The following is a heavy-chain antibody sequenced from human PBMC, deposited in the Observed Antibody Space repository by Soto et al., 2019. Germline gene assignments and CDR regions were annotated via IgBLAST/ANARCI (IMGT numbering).Heavy chain of an antibody. J-gene: IGHJ6*03. V-gene: IGHV3-9*01. CDR2: ISWNSGSI. CDR3: AKEDYCSGGSCYSSLPTRYYYYYYMDV. Sequence: GGSLRLSCAASGFTFDDYAMHWVRQAPGKGLEWVSGISWNSGSIGYADSVKGRFTISRDNAKNSLYLQMNSLRAEDTALYYCAKEDYCSGGSCYSSLPTRYYYYYYMDVWGKGTTVTVSS. D-gene: IGHD2-15*01. CDR1: GFTFDDYA.